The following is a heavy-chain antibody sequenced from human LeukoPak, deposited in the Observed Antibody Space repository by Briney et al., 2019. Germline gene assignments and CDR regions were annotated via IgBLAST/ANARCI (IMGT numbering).Heavy chain of an antibody. Sequence: GGSLRLSCAASGFTSSSYSMNWVRQAPGKGLEWVSSISSSSSYIYYADSVKGRFTISRDNAKNSLYLQINSLRAEDTAVYYCARDLRIAVAGSDDYWGQGTLVTVSS. CDR1: GFTSSSYS. V-gene: IGHV3-21*01. CDR2: ISSSSSYI. J-gene: IGHJ4*02. CDR3: ARDLRIAVAGSDDY. D-gene: IGHD6-19*01.